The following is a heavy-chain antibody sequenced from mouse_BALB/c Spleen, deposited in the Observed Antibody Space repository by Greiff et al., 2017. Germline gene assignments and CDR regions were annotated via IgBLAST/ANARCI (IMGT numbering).Heavy chain of an antibody. D-gene: IGHD2-3*01. CDR2: ISTGGSN. CDR1: GFTFSSYA. CDR3: ARDGDGYYDWFAV. V-gene: IGHV5-6-5*01. J-gene: IGHJ3*01. Sequence: EVQRLESGAGLVKPGASVKISCAASGFTFSSYAMPWVRQTPEKRLEWVASISTGGSNYYPDSVKGRFTTSRDNARNILSQQKRSLRSEDTAMYYCARDGDGYYDWFAVWGQGTLVTGSA.